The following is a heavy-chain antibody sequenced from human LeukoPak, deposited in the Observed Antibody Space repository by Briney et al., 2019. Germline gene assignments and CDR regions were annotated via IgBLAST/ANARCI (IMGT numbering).Heavy chain of an antibody. CDR2: ISSTGNTI. J-gene: IGHJ4*02. V-gene: IGHV3-11*01. Sequence: PGGSLRLSCAASGFTFSDFYMSWIRQAPGKGLEWVSHISSTGNTISYADSVKGRFTISRDNAKNSLFLQMNSLRVEDTAVYYRARAMTTITTCYFDFWGQGSLVTVSS. CDR3: ARAMTTITTCYFDF. CDR1: GFTFSDFY. D-gene: IGHD5-24*01.